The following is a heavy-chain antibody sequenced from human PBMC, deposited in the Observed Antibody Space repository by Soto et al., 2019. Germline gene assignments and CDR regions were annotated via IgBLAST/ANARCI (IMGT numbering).Heavy chain of an antibody. J-gene: IGHJ3*02. CDR1: GFTFSSYA. CDR2: VSGSGGST. CDR3: AKDPVDIVATIRDAFDI. D-gene: IGHD5-12*01. V-gene: IGHV3-23*01. Sequence: GGSLSLSCAASGFTFSSYAMSWVRQAPGKGLGWVSAVSGSGGSTYYADSVKSRFTISRDNSKNTLYLQMNSLRAEDTAVYYCAKDPVDIVATIRDAFDIWGQGTMVTVSS.